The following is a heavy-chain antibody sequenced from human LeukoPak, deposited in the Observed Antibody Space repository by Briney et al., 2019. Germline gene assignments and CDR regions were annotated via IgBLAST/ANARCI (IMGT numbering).Heavy chain of an antibody. Sequence: PGGSLRLSCAASGFTFSSYWMSWVRQAPGKGLEWVANIKEDGSEKYYVDSVKGRFTISRDNAKNSLYLQMNSLRAEDTAVYYCARRRWYPHDAFDIWGQGTMVTVSS. V-gene: IGHV3-7*01. J-gene: IGHJ3*02. CDR2: IKEDGSEK. D-gene: IGHD4-23*01. CDR1: GFTFSSYW. CDR3: ARRRWYPHDAFDI.